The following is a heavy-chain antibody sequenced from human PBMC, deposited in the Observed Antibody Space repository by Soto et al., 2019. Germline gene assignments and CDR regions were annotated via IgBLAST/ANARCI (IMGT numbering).Heavy chain of an antibody. CDR1: GGSISSGGYS. CDR3: ARVNGYYNRDYYYYGMDV. CDR2: IYHSGST. J-gene: IGHJ6*02. V-gene: IGHV4-30-2*01. Sequence: SETLSLTCAVSGGSISSGGYSWSWIRQPPGKGLEWIGYIYHSGSTYYNPSLKSRVTMSVDRSKNQFSLKLSSVTAADTAVYYCARVNGYYNRDYYYYGMDVWGQGTTVTVSS. D-gene: IGHD3-22*01.